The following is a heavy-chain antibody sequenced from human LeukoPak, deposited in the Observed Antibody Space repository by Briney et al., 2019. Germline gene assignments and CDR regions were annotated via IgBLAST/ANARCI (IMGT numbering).Heavy chain of an antibody. V-gene: IGHV1-2*02. D-gene: IGHD3-22*01. J-gene: IGHJ4*02. Sequence: ASVKVSCKASGYTFTDYYMHWVRQAPGQGVAWMEWVNPNSGGTNYAQKFQGRVTMTRDTSISTAYMELSRLRSDDTAVYYCARASYYYDSSGYPGYYFDYWGQGTLVTVSS. CDR2: VNPNSGGT. CDR3: ARASYYYDSSGYPGYYFDY. CDR1: GYTFTDYY.